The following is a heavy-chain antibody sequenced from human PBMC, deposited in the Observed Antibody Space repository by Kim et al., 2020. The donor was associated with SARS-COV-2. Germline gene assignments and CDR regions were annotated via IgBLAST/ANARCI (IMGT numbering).Heavy chain of an antibody. V-gene: IGHV1-46*01. J-gene: IGHJ4*02. Sequence: AQKFQGRVTMTRETSTSTVYMEMSSLRSEDTAVYYCARDLGGMLTGPWIDWGQGTLVTVSS. D-gene: IGHD3-9*01. CDR3: ARDLGGMLTGPWID.